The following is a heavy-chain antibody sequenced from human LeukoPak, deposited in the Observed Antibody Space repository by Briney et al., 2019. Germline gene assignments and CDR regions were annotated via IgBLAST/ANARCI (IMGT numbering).Heavy chain of an antibody. J-gene: IGHJ4*02. CDR2: IYYSGST. D-gene: IGHD6-19*01. Sequence: SETLSPTRTVSGGSISSYYWSWIRQPPGKGREWSGYIYYSGSTNYNPSLKSRVTISVDTSKNQFSLKLSSVTAADTAVYYCAREPSRGSGWVYWGQGTLVTVSS. CDR3: AREPSRGSGWVY. CDR1: GGSISSYY. V-gene: IGHV4-59*13.